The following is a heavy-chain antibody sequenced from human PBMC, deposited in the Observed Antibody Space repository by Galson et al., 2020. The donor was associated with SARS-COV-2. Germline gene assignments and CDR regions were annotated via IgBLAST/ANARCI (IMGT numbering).Heavy chain of an antibody. J-gene: IGHJ4*02. CDR1: GFTFSSYA. V-gene: IGHV3-30-3*01. CDR2: ISYDGSNK. D-gene: IGHD5-18*01. Sequence: GGSLRLSCAASGFTFSSYAMHWVRQAPGKGLEWVAVISYDGSNKYYADSVKGRFTISRDNSKNTLYLQMNSLRAEDTAVYYCARDRGRFGYSYGNNFDYWGQGTLVTVSS. CDR3: ARDRGRFGYSYGNNFDY.